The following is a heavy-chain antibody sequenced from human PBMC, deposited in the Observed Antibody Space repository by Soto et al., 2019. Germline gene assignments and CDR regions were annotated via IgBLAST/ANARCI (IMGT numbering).Heavy chain of an antibody. CDR2: IYYSGST. CDR1: GGSISSYY. Sequence: QVQLQESGPGLVNPSETLSLTCTVSGGSISSYYWSWIRQPPGKGLEWIGYIYYSGSTNYNPSLKSQVTISVDTSKNQFSLKLSSVTAADTAVYYCARARDYYDSSGYYYGPRPLYYGMDVWGQGTTVTVSS. D-gene: IGHD3-22*01. J-gene: IGHJ6*02. CDR3: ARARDYYDSSGYYYGPRPLYYGMDV. V-gene: IGHV4-59*01.